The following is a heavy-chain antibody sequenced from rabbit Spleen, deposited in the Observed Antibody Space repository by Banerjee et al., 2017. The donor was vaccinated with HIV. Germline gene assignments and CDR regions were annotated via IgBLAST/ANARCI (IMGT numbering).Heavy chain of an antibody. V-gene: IGHV1S40*01. CDR1: GIDFSSYYY. D-gene: IGHD8-1*01. Sequence: QSLEESGGGLVKPGASLTLTCTASGIDFSSYYYMCWVRQAPGKGLEWIACIDTGSHDFTYSASWAKGRFTISKTSSTTVTLQMTSLTVADTATYFCARDTGSSFSTYGMDLWGPGTLVTVS. J-gene: IGHJ6*01. CDR2: IDTGSHDFT. CDR3: ARDTGSSFSTYGMDL.